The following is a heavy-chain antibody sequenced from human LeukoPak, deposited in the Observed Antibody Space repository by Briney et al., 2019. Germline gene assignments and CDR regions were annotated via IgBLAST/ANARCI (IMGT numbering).Heavy chain of an antibody. Sequence: ASVKVSCKVSGYTLTELSMHWVRQAPGKGLEWMGGFDPEDGETIYAQKFQGGVTMTEDTSTDTAYMELSSLRSEDTAVYYCATDWRMGATGYFQHWGQGTLVTVSS. D-gene: IGHD1-26*01. CDR3: ATDWRMGATGYFQH. V-gene: IGHV1-24*01. CDR2: FDPEDGET. CDR1: GYTLTELS. J-gene: IGHJ1*01.